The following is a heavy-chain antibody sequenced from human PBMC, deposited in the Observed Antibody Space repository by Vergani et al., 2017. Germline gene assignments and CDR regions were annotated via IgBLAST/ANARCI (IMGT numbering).Heavy chain of an antibody. CDR2: IYYSGST. J-gene: IGHJ6*03. D-gene: IGHD3-22*01. CDR1: GGSISSYY. Sequence: QVQLQESGPGLVKPSETLSLTCTVSGGSISSYYWSWIRQPPGKGLEWIGYIYYSGSTNYNPSLKSGVTISVDTSKNQFSLKLSSVTAADTAVYYCARRAFYYDSSGRALYYDMDVWGKGTTVTVSS. V-gene: IGHV4-59*01. CDR3: ARRAFYYDSSGRALYYDMDV.